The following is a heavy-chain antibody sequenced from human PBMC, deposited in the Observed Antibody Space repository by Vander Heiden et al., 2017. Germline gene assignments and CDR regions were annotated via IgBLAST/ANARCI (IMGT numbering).Heavy chain of an antibody. J-gene: IGHJ4*02. D-gene: IGHD6-19*01. CDR3: AKRFSVAGAAFDY. CDR2: ISGSGGST. Sequence: EVQLLESGGGLVQPGGSLRLSCAASGFTFSSYAMSWVRQAPGKGLEWVAAISGSGGSTYYADSVKGRFTIARDNSKNTLYLQMNSLRAEDTAVYYCAKRFSVAGAAFDYWGQGTLVTVSS. V-gene: IGHV3-23*01. CDR1: GFTFSSYA.